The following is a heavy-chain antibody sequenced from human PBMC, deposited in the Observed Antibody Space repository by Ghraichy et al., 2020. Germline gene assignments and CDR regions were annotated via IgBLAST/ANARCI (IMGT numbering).Heavy chain of an antibody. V-gene: IGHV4-34*01. CDR1: GGSFRGYY. D-gene: IGHD5-18*01. Sequence: SETLSLTCAVYGGSFRGYYWSWIRQPPGKGLEWIGEINHSGSTNYNPSLKSRVTISVDTSKNQFSLKLSSVTAADTAVYYCAMIMYTAMVKDYWGQGTLVTVSS. J-gene: IGHJ4*02. CDR3: AMIMYTAMVKDY. CDR2: INHSGST.